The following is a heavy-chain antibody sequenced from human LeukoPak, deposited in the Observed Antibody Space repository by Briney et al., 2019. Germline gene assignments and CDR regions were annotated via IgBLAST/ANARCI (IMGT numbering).Heavy chain of an antibody. CDR2: ISSNGGNT. J-gene: IGHJ4*02. Sequence: GGSLRLSCSASGFTFSSYAMHWVRQAPGKGLEYVSGISSNGGNTYYADSVKGRFTISRDNSKNTQYLEMSSLGAEDTAVFYCVKLSSRVSQTIDYWGQGTLVTVSS. CDR1: GFTFSSYA. CDR3: VKLSSRVSQTIDY. D-gene: IGHD6-13*01. V-gene: IGHV3-64D*09.